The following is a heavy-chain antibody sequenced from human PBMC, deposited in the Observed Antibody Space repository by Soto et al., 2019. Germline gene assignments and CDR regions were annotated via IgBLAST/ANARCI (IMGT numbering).Heavy chain of an antibody. Sequence: GASVKVSCKASGGTFSSYAISWVRQAPGQGLEWMGGIIPIFGTANYAQKFQGRVTISADKSTSTAYMELSSLRSEDTAVYYCARSPIIRKGYYFDYWGQGTLVTVSS. CDR2: IIPIFGTA. D-gene: IGHD3-3*02. V-gene: IGHV1-69*06. CDR3: ARSPIIRKGYYFDY. CDR1: GGTFSSYA. J-gene: IGHJ4*02.